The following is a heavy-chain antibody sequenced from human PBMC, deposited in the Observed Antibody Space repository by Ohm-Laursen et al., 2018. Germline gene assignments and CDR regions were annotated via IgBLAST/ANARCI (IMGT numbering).Heavy chain of an antibody. CDR2: FQSGGST. J-gene: IGHJ4*02. Sequence: GSLRLSCSASGFTFSSYAMSWVRQAPGKGLEWVSVFQSGGSTYYADSVRGRFTISRDNSKNTVYLQMNRLRAEDTAVYYCARGGALDCWGQGTLVTVSS. CDR1: GFTFSSYA. CDR3: ARGGALDC. V-gene: IGHV3-66*01.